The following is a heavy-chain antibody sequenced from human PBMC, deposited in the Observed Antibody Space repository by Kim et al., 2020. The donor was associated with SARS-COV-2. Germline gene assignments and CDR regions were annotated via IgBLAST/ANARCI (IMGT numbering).Heavy chain of an antibody. CDR3: ARALAYYDSSGYYFSWFDP. CDR1: GYTFTSYG. Sequence: ASVKVSCKASGYTFTSYGISWVRQAPGQGLEWMGWISAYNGNTNYAQKLQGRGTMTTDTSTSTAYMELRSRNSDDTAVYYCARALAYYDSSGYYFSWFDPWGQGTLVTVSS. J-gene: IGHJ5*02. CDR2: ISAYNGNT. D-gene: IGHD3-22*01. V-gene: IGHV1-18*01.